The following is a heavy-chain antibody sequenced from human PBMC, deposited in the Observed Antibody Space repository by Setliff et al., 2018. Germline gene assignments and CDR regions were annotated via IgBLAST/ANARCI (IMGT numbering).Heavy chain of an antibody. J-gene: IGHJ4*02. CDR1: GGTFSSYA. Sequence: SVKVSCKASGGTFSSYAISWVRQAPGQGLEWMGGIIPILGIANYAQKFQGRVTITADKSTSTAYMELSSLRSEDTAVYYCARDLKRSGYYDSSGYYYWGQGTLVTVSS. V-gene: IGHV1-69*10. D-gene: IGHD3-22*01. CDR2: IIPILGIA. CDR3: ARDLKRSGYYDSSGYYY.